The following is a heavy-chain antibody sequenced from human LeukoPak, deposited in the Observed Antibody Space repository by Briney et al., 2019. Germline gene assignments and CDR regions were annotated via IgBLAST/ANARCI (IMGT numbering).Heavy chain of an antibody. CDR2: IYYSGST. CDR1: GGSISSYY. D-gene: IGHD6-13*01. CDR3: ARAHLSLSAAGLEYYFDY. V-gene: IGHV4-59*01. J-gene: IGHJ4*02. Sequence: PSETLSLTCTVSGGSISSYYWSWIRQPPGKGLEWIGYIYYSGSTNYNPSLKSRVTISVDTSKNQLSLKLSSVTAADTAVYYCARAHLSLSAAGLEYYFDYWGQGTLVTVSS.